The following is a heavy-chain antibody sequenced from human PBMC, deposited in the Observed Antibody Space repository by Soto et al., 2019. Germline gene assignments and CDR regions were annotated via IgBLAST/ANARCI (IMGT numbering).Heavy chain of an antibody. CDR2: ISSSSSTI. Sequence: PGGSLRLSCAASGFTFSSYSMNWVRQAPGKGLEWVSYISSSSSTIYYADSVKGRFTISRDNAKNSLYLQMNSLRAEDTAVYYCAREASSSWISHFDYWGQGTLVTVSS. CDR3: AREASSSWISHFDY. D-gene: IGHD6-13*01. V-gene: IGHV3-48*01. CDR1: GFTFSSYS. J-gene: IGHJ4*02.